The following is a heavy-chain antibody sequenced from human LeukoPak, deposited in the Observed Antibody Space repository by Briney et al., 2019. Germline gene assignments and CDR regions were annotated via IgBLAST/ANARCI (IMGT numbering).Heavy chain of an antibody. Sequence: GGSLRRSCAASGFTFSSYGMHWVRQAPGKGREWMAFIRYDGSNKYYADSVKGRFTISRDNSKNTLYLQMNSLRAEDTAVYYCAKALVGATSRPFDYWGQGTLVTVSS. CDR1: GFTFSSYG. V-gene: IGHV3-30*02. J-gene: IGHJ4*02. CDR2: IRYDGSNK. D-gene: IGHD1-26*01. CDR3: AKALVGATSRPFDY.